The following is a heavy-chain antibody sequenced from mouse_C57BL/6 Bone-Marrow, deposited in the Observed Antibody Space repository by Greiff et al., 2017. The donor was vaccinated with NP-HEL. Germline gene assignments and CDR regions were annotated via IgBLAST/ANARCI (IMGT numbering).Heavy chain of an antibody. CDR3: ARRSNFDYAMDY. D-gene: IGHD1-1*01. J-gene: IGHJ4*01. V-gene: IGHV1-47*01. Sequence: QVQLPQSGAELMKPGASVKMSCKASGYTFTTSPIEWIKQSLWKRLALIRNFHPYNDDTKYNEKFKGKATLTVEKSSRTVYLDLSRLTSDDSAVYYCARRSNFDYAMDYWGQGTSVTVSS. CDR1: GYTFTTSP. CDR2: FHPYNDDT.